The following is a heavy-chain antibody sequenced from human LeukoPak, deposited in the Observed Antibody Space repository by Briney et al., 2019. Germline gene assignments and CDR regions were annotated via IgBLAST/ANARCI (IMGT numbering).Heavy chain of an antibody. Sequence: SETLSLTCAVYGGSFSGYYWSWIRQPPGKGLEWIGEINHSGSTNYNPSLKSRVTISVDTSKNQFSLKLSSVTAADTAVYYCARPRWYPYGMDVWGQGTTVTLSS. V-gene: IGHV4-34*01. CDR1: GGSFSGYY. D-gene: IGHD4-23*01. CDR3: ARPRWYPYGMDV. J-gene: IGHJ6*02. CDR2: INHSGST.